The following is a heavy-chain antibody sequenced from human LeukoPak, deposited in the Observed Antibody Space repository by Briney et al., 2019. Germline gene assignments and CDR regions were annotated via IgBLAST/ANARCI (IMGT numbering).Heavy chain of an antibody. D-gene: IGHD6-13*01. CDR2: IDTSGSIT. J-gene: IGHJ4*02. V-gene: IGHV3-23*01. CDR3: ARHLTEAASGSFDY. Sequence: GGSLRLSCAASGFTLKTYPMSWVRQAPGKGLEYVSTIDTSGSITYYADSVKGRFAISRDISRNTLSLQMNSLRVEDTAIYYCARHLTEAASGSFDYWGQGTLVTVSS. CDR1: GFTLKTYP.